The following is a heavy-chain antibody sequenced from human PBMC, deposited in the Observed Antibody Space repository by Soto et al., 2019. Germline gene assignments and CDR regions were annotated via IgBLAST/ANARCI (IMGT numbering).Heavy chain of an antibody. CDR1: GFTISSHA. V-gene: IGHV3-23*01. Sequence: GGSLRLSCAASGFTISSHAMSWVRQAPGKGLEWVASISGTGDGTYYGDSVKGRFTISRDSSSSTLYLEMNNLRGEDTAVYFCTKSRRVILMVYCFGGMDVWGQGTTVTVSS. J-gene: IGHJ6*02. D-gene: IGHD2-8*01. CDR2: ISGTGDGT. CDR3: TKSRRVILMVYCFGGMDV.